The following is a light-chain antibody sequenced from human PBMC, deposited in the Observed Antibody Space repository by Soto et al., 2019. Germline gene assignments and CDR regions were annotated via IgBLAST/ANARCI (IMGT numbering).Light chain of an antibody. CDR3: QQYYSYPRT. Sequence: AIRMTHSPSSLSASTGDRVTITCRASQGISSYLAWYQQKPGKAPKLLIYAASTLQSGVPSRFSGSGSGTDFTLTISCLQSEDCATYYCQQYYSYPRTFGQGTKVEIK. J-gene: IGKJ1*01. CDR2: AAS. V-gene: IGKV1-8*01. CDR1: QGISSY.